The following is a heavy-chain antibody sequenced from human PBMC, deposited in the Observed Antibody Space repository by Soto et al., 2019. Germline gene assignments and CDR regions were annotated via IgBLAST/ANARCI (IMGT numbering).Heavy chain of an antibody. V-gene: IGHV3-33*01. Sequence: QVQLVESGGGVVQPGRSLRLSCAASGFTFSSYGMHWVRQAPGKGLEWVAVIWYDGSNKYYADSVKGRFTISRDNSKNTLYLQMNSLRAEDTAVYYCARTGLTRDAFDIWGQGTMVTVSS. CDR2: IWYDGSNK. D-gene: IGHD2-21*01. CDR1: GFTFSSYG. CDR3: ARTGLTRDAFDI. J-gene: IGHJ3*02.